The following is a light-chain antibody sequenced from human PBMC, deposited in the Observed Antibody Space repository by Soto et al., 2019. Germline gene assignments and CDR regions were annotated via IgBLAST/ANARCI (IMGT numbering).Light chain of an antibody. CDR1: QSVSSSY. V-gene: IGKV3-20*01. Sequence: DIVLTQSPGPLSLSPGERATLSCRASQSVSSSYLAWYQQKPGQAPRLLIYGASSRPTGIPDRFSGRGSGTDFTHTSSRLEPEEFAGYYCQQYGSASTFGQGTRLENK. CDR3: QQYGSAST. J-gene: IGKJ5*01. CDR2: GAS.